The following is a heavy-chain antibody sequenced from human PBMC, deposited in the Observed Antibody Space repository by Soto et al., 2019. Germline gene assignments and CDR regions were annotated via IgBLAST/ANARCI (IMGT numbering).Heavy chain of an antibody. CDR3: ASIRVEQQPSDAFDI. V-gene: IGHV4-30-4*01. J-gene: IGHJ3*02. CDR1: GASIRSTDYY. Sequence: KSSETLSLTCTVSGASIRSTDYYWSWIRQAPGKGLEWIGYVYYTGSTYYNPSLMSRLTISVDTSKNQFSLKLTSVTAAETAVYYCASIRVEQQPSDAFDIWGQGTMVTVSS. CDR2: VYYTGST. D-gene: IGHD6-13*01.